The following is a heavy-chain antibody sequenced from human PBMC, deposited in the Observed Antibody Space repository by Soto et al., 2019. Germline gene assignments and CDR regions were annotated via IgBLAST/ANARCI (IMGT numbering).Heavy chain of an antibody. CDR1: GFSLSSTRMA. Sequence: QITLKESGPTLVKPTQTLTLTCTFSGFSLSSTRMAVGWIRHPPGKALEWPALIYLNDAKRYSPFLKSRLTLTEDTTKNQVVLTNSAMDLGDTARSYCAHIVVTGLGYYFDYWGQGTLVTVAS. J-gene: IGHJ4*02. D-gene: IGHD3-9*01. CDR3: AHIVVTGLGYYFDY. CDR2: IYLNDAK. V-gene: IGHV2-5*01.